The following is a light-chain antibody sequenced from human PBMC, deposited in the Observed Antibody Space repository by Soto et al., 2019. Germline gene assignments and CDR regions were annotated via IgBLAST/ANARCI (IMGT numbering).Light chain of an antibody. J-gene: IGLJ1*01. Sequence: QAVVTQEPSLTVSPGDTVTLTCGSSTGAVTRGHLPSWFQQKPGQAPMTLIYATSNTHSWTPARFSGSLLGGKAALTLSGAQPEDEAEYYCLLTYPGVRVFGTGTKVTVL. V-gene: IGLV7-46*01. CDR2: ATS. CDR3: LLTYPGVRV. CDR1: TGAVTRGHL.